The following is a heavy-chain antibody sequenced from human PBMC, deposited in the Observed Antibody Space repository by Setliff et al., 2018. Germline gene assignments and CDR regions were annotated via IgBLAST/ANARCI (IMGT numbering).Heavy chain of an antibody. D-gene: IGHD3-3*01. CDR1: GFTFSTYA. Sequence: GGSLRLSCAASGFTFSTYAMSWVRQAPGKGLEWVSTIYSDDRNTFYTDSVKGRFTIFRDGSKNTLFLHMTSLRAEDTAIYFCAGQGPIFGSGLIPGFDQWGQGTMVTVSS. CDR2: IYSDDRNT. V-gene: IGHV3-23*03. CDR3: AGQGPIFGSGLIPGFDQ. J-gene: IGHJ4*02.